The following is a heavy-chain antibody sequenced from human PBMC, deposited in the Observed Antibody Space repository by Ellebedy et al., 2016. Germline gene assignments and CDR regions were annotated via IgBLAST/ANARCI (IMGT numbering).Heavy chain of an antibody. CDR3: AKDRYSSSWYDGVYYYYYGMDV. CDR1: GFTFSSYA. J-gene: IGHJ6*02. CDR2: ISGSGGST. Sequence: GESLKISCAASGFTFSSYAMSWVRQAPGKGLEWVSAISGSGGSTYYAASVKGRFTISRDNSKNTLYLQMNSLRAEDTAVYYCAKDRYSSSWYDGVYYYYYGMDVWGQGTTVTVSS. V-gene: IGHV3-23*01. D-gene: IGHD6-13*01.